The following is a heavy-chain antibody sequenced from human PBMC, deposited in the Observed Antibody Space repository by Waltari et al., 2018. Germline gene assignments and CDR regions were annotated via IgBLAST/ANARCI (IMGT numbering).Heavy chain of an antibody. V-gene: IGHV4-59*01. CDR3: ARDRWGGGILY. CDR2: IYYSGST. Sequence: QVQLQESGPGLVKPSETLSLTCTVSGGSISSYYWSWIRQPPGKGLEWIGYIYYSGSTNYNPSLKSRVTISVDTSKNQFSLKLSSVTAADTAVYYCARDRWGGGILYWGQGTLVTVSS. J-gene: IGHJ4*02. CDR1: GGSISSYY. D-gene: IGHD2-15*01.